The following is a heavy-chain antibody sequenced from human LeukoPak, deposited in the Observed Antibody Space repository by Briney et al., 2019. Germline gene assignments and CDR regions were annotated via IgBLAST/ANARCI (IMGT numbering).Heavy chain of an antibody. D-gene: IGHD3-22*01. CDR1: GFTFSSHS. CDR3: ARSYYDASGYSRPDY. Sequence: GGSLRLSCAASGFTFSSHSMNWVRQAPGKGLEWVSSISSSSSYIYYADSVKGRFTISRDNAKNSLYLQMNSLRAEDTAMYYCARSYYDASGYSRPDYWGQGTLVTVSS. CDR2: ISSSSSYI. J-gene: IGHJ4*02. V-gene: IGHV3-21*01.